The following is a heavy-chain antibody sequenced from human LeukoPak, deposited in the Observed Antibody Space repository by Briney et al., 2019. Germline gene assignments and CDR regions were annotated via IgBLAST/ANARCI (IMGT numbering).Heavy chain of an antibody. V-gene: IGHV3-30-3*01. Sequence: GGSLRLSCAASGFTFSSYAMHRVRQAPGKGLEWVAVISYDGSNKYYADSVKGRFTISRDNSKNTLYLQMNSLRAEDTAVYYCARYRATVAGVDYWGQGTLVTVSS. CDR2: ISYDGSNK. D-gene: IGHD6-19*01. CDR3: ARYRATVAGVDY. CDR1: GFTFSSYA. J-gene: IGHJ4*02.